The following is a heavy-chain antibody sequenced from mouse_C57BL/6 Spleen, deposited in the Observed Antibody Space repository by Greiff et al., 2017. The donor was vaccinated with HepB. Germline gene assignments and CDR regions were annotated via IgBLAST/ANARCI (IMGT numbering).Heavy chain of an antibody. V-gene: IGHV1-59*01. CDR1: GYTFTSYW. Sequence: QVQLQQPGAELVRPGTSVKLSCKASGYTFTSYWMHWVKQRPGQGLEWIGVIDPSDSYTNYNQKFKGKATLTVDTSSSTAYMQLSSLTSEDSAVYYCARWHYGSSPSYFDYWGQGTTLTVSS. J-gene: IGHJ2*01. CDR3: ARWHYGSSPSYFDY. D-gene: IGHD1-1*01. CDR2: IDPSDSYT.